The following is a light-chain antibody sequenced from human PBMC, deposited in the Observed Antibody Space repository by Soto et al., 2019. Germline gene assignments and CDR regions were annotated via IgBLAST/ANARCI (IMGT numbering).Light chain of an antibody. Sequence: QSALTQPASVSGSPGQSITISCTGTSSDVGSYNLVSWYQQHPGKAPKLMIYEGSKRPSGVSNRFSGSKSDNTASLTISGLQAEDEADYYCCSYAGSSTYVFGTGTSSPS. V-gene: IGLV2-23*01. J-gene: IGLJ1*01. CDR1: SSDVGSYNL. CDR3: CSYAGSSTYV. CDR2: EGS.